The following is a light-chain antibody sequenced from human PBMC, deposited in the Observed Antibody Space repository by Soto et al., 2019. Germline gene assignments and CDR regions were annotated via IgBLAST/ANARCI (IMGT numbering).Light chain of an antibody. V-gene: IGLV2-14*01. CDR2: EVT. Sequence: QSALTQPASVSGSPGQSVTISCTGTSADIGSYNRVSWYQQHPAKAPKLLIYEVTHRPSGASNRFSGSKSGNTASLTNSGLQEEDEDEYYCGSYTNVKTSACFFGPGTKLTVL. J-gene: IGLJ1*01. CDR3: GSYTNVKTSACF. CDR1: SADIGSYNR.